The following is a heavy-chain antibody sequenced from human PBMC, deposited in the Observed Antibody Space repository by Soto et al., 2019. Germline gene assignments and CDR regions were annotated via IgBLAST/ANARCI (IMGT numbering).Heavy chain of an antibody. CDR1: GDSFTKYY. CDR2: INHSGRT. Sequence: SETLSLTCAVYGDSFTKYYWIWIRQPPGKGLEWIGEINHSGRTNSNPPLQSRVTMSLDTSKNQFSLRLTSVTAADTAVYYCARGQRFSDWFDPWGQGTLVTVSS. D-gene: IGHD3-3*01. J-gene: IGHJ5*02. V-gene: IGHV4-34*01. CDR3: ARGQRFSDWFDP.